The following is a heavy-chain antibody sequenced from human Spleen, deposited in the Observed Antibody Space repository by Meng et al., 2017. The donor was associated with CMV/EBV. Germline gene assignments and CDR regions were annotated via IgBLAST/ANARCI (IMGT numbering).Heavy chain of an antibody. D-gene: IGHD3-3*01. CDR2: INSDGSST. CDR3: AREDAFWSGYYYYYGMDV. V-gene: IGHV3-74*01. J-gene: IGHJ6*02. Sequence: GESLKISCAASGFTFSSYWMHWVRQAPGKGLVWVSRINSDGSSTSYADSVKGRFTISRDNAKNTLYLQMNSLRAEDTAVYYCAREDAFWSGYYYYYGMDVWGQGTTVTVS. CDR1: GFTFSSYW.